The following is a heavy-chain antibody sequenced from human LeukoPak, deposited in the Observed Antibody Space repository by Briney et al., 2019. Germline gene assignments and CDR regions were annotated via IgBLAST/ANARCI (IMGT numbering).Heavy chain of an antibody. J-gene: IGHJ4*02. CDR2: IIPILGIA. CDR3: ARTVCGGDCYYFDY. Sequence: GASVKVSCKASGGTFSSYAISWVRQAPGQGLEWMGRIIPILGIANYAQKFQGRVTITADKSTGTAYMELSSLRSEDTAVYYCARTVCGGDCYYFDYWGQGTLVTVSS. CDR1: GGTFSSYA. V-gene: IGHV1-69*04. D-gene: IGHD2-21*02.